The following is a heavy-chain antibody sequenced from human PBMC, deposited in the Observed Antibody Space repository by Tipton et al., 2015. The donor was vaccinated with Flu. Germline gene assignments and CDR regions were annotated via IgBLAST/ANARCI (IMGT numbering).Heavy chain of an antibody. CDR3: ARGKIVEGPVTMARDPYNYNGMDV. CDR1: DGSITSRAYH. CDR2: IGHSGTT. Sequence: TLSLTCTVSDGSITSRAYHWSWVRQLPEKGLEWIGYIGHSGTTYYNPSLKSRVSISMDTSKSQVSLRLTSVTGADTAVYFCARGKIVEGPVTMARDPYNYNGMDVWGQGTAVIVSS. V-gene: IGHV4-31*03. D-gene: IGHD1-26*01. J-gene: IGHJ6*02.